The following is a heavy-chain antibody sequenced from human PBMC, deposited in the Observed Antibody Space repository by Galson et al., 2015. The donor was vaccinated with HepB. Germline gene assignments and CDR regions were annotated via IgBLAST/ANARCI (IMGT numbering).Heavy chain of an antibody. V-gene: IGHV3-30*18. D-gene: IGHD1-1*01. J-gene: IGHJ4*02. CDR3: AKDRGVQLERLSTYYFDY. Sequence: SLRLSCAASGFTFSSYGMHWVRQAPGKGLEWVAVISYDGSNKYYADSVKGRFTISRDNSKNTLYLQMNSLRAEDTAAYYCAKDRGVQLERLSTYYFDYWGQGTLVTVSS. CDR2: ISYDGSNK. CDR1: GFTFSSYG.